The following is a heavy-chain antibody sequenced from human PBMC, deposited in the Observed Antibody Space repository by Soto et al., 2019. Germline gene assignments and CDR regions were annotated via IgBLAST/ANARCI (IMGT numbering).Heavy chain of an antibody. CDR2: INAGNGNT. Sequence: ASVKVSCKASGYTFTSYAMHWVRQAPGQRLEWMGWINAGNGNTKYSQKFQGRVTITRDTSASTAYMELSSLRSEDTAVYYCARGPLKIVVTTYMDVWGKGTTVTVSS. V-gene: IGHV1-3*01. CDR3: ARGPLKIVVTTYMDV. D-gene: IGHD3-22*01. CDR1: GYTFTSYA. J-gene: IGHJ6*03.